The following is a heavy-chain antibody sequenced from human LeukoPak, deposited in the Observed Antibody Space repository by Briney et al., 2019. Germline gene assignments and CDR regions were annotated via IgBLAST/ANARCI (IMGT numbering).Heavy chain of an antibody. D-gene: IGHD3/OR15-3a*01. J-gene: IGHJ4*02. CDR1: GVSISSSNSY. Sequence: SETLSLTCTVSGVSISSSNSYWGWIRQPPGKGLEWIGSIYYSGNTYYNASLKSQVSISIDTSKNQLSLRLTSVTAADTAVYYCARQTGSGLFILPGGQGTLVTVSS. V-gene: IGHV4-39*01. CDR3: ARQTGSGLFILP. CDR2: IYYSGNT.